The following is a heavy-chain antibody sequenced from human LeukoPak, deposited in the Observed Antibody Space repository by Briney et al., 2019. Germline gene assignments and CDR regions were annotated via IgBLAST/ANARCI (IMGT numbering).Heavy chain of an antibody. CDR3: ARARQVVRYGMDV. CDR2: IYYSGST. D-gene: IGHD2-15*01. V-gene: IGHV4-31*03. Sequence: SKTLSLTCSVSGGSISSAGNYWTWLRHHPGKGLEWIGYIYYSGSTYYNPSLESRVTISVDTSKSQFSLKLNSVTAADTAVYYCARARQVVRYGMDVWGQGTTVTVSS. CDR1: GGSISSAGNY. J-gene: IGHJ6*02.